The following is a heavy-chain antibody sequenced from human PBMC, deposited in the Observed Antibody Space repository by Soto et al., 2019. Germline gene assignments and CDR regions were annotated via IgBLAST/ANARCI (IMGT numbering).Heavy chain of an antibody. CDR2: INSGNGNT. V-gene: IGHV1-3*01. CDR3: ARGLTIFGVVIGY. CDR1: GYTFTNYV. Sequence: GASVKVSCKTSGYTFTNYVVDWVRQAPGQGLEWMGWINSGNGNTKYSEKFQGRVTITRDTSASTAYMELNSLTSEDTAVYYCARGLTIFGVVIGYWGQGTLATVSS. J-gene: IGHJ4*02. D-gene: IGHD3-3*01.